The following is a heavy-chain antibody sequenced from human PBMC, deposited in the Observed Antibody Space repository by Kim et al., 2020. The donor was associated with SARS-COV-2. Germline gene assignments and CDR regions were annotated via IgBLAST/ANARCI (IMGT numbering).Heavy chain of an antibody. CDR3: ARAKAGVTMIVVAYHIFDY. J-gene: IGHJ4*02. CDR1: GGSISSSSYY. V-gene: IGHV4-39*07. CDR2: IYYSGST. Sequence: SETLSLTCTVSGGSISSSSYYWGWIRQPPGKGLEWIGSIYYSGSTYYNPSLKSRVTISVDTSKNQFSLKLSSVTAADTAVYYCARAKAGVTMIVVAYHIFDYWGQGTLVTVSS. D-gene: IGHD3-22*01.